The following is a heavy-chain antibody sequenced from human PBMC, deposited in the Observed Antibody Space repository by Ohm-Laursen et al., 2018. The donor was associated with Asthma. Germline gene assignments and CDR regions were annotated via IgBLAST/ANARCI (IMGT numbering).Heavy chain of an antibody. V-gene: IGHV4-30-4*07. D-gene: IGHD3-9*01. J-gene: IGHJ4*02. CDR1: GGSISSSSYY. CDR2: IYYSGST. Sequence: TLSLTCSVSGGSISSSSYYWSWIRQPPGKGLEWIGYIYYSGSTYYNPSLKSRVTISVDTSKNQFSLKLSSVTAADTAVYYCARILHYDILTGYHIWGYYFDYWGQGTLVTVSS. CDR3: ARILHYDILTGYHIWGYYFDY.